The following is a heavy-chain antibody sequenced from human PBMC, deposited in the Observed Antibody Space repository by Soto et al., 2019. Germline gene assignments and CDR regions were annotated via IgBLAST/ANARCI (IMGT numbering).Heavy chain of an antibody. CDR2: IDWDDDK. D-gene: IGHD1-7*01. CDR3: ARSRDITGTTMFDY. V-gene: IGHV2-70*01. J-gene: IGHJ4*02. CDR1: GFSLSTSGMC. Sequence: SGPTLVNPAQTLTLTCTFSGFSLSTSGMCVSWIRQPPGKALEWLALIDWDDDKYYSTSLKTRLTISKDTSKNQVVLTMTNMDPLDTATYYCARSRDITGTTMFDYWGQGTLVTVSS.